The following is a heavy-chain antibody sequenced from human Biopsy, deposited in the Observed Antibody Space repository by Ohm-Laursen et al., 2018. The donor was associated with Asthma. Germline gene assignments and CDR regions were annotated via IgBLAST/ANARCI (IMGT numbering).Heavy chain of an antibody. Sequence: TLSLTCTVSYGSITSGGYYWTWIRQHPGKGLEWIGFIYYSGSTYYNPSLKSRVSISIDTSKNQFSLKLSSVTAADMAVYYCARAQDYYDSRGYYRSFDYWGQGTLVTVSS. CDR3: ARAQDYYDSRGYYRSFDY. D-gene: IGHD3-22*01. J-gene: IGHJ4*02. CDR2: IYYSGST. CDR1: YGSITSGGYY. V-gene: IGHV4-31*03.